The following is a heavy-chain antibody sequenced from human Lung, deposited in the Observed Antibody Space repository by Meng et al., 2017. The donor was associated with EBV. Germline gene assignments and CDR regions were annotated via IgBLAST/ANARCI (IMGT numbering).Heavy chain of an antibody. CDR2: INPNSGGT. J-gene: IGHJ5*02. CDR1: GYTFTSYA. Sequence: QVQVVQSGAEVKKPGASVKISCKASGYTFTSYAIHWVRQAPGQGLEWMGRINPNSGGTNYAQKFQGRVTMTRDTSISTAYMELSRLRSDDTAVYYCAHQAVAGTRGWFDPWGQGTLVTVSS. CDR3: AHQAVAGTRGWFDP. D-gene: IGHD6-19*01. V-gene: IGHV1-2*06.